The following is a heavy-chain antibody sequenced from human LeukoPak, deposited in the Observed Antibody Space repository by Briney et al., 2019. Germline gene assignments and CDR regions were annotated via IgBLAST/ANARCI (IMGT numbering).Heavy chain of an antibody. CDR2: ITISSYI. V-gene: IGHV3-21*01. D-gene: IGHD6-19*01. CDR1: EFTFSYYT. J-gene: IGHJ4*02. Sequence: GGSLRPSCAASEFTFSYYTRNWVRQAPGKGLEWVSSITISSYIYYADSVKGRFTISRDNSKNTLYVQMNSLRAEDTAMYYCARPYNSGWYGDLDHWGQGTLVTVSS. CDR3: ARPYNSGWYGDLDH.